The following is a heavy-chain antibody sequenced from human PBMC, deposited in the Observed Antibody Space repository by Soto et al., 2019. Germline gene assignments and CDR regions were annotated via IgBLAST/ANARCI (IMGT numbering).Heavy chain of an antibody. D-gene: IGHD6-13*01. V-gene: IGHV3-33*01. J-gene: IGHJ6*03. Sequence: PGGSLRLSCAASGFTFSSYGMHWVRQAPGKGLEWVAVIWYDGGNKYYADSVKGRFTISRDNSKNTLYLQMNSLRAEDTAVYYCARRGKGTTGYSSSYLYYYMDVWGKGTTVTVSS. CDR1: GFTFSSYG. CDR2: IWYDGGNK. CDR3: ARRGKGTTGYSSSYLYYYMDV.